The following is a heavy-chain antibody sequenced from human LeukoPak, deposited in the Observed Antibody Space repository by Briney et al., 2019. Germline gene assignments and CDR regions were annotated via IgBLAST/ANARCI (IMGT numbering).Heavy chain of an antibody. CDR1: AFTVSSNY. CDR3: ARGPVLYDSSPDAFDI. V-gene: IGHV3-66*01. Sequence: GGSLRLSCACSAFTVSSNYMSWVRQAPGKGLEWVSVIYSGGSTYYADSVKGRFTISRDNSKNTLYLQMNSLRAEDTAVYYCARGPVLYDSSPDAFDIWGQGTMVTVSS. J-gene: IGHJ3*02. D-gene: IGHD3-22*01. CDR2: IYSGGST.